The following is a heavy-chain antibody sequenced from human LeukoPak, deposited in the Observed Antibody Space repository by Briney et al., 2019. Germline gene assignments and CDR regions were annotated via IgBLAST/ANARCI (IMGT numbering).Heavy chain of an antibody. CDR3: ARVMVRGVITLGY. V-gene: IGHV1-2*02. CDR2: INPNSGGT. D-gene: IGHD3-10*01. CDR1: GYTFTGYY. Sequence: GASVKVSCKASGYTFTGYYMHWVRQAPGQGLEWMGWINPNSGGTNYAQKFQGRVTMTRDTSISTAYMELSRLRSDDTAVYYCARVMVRGVITLGYWGQGTLVTVSS. J-gene: IGHJ4*02.